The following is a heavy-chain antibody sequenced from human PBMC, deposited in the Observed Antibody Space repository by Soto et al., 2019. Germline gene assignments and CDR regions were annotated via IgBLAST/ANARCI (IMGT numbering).Heavy chain of an antibody. Sequence: ASVKVSCKASGYTFTSYGSSWVRQAPGQGLEWMGWVSAYNGNTNYAQKLQGRGTMTTDTSTRKAYMELRSLRSDDTAVYYCARDWAYYDSSSPGFDYWGQGTLVTVSS. D-gene: IGHD3-22*01. CDR2: VSAYNGNT. CDR1: GYTFTSYG. V-gene: IGHV1-18*04. J-gene: IGHJ4*02. CDR3: ARDWAYYDSSSPGFDY.